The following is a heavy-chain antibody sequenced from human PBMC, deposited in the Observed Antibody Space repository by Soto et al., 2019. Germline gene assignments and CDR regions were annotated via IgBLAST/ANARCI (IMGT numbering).Heavy chain of an antibody. Sequence: SETLSLTCAVYGGSFSGYYWSWIRQPPGKGLEWIGEINHSGSTNYNPSLKSRVTISVDTSKNQFSLKLSSVTAADTAVYYCAIIYYYGSGSPDPLFDYWGQGTLVTVSS. CDR3: AIIYYYGSGSPDPLFDY. CDR1: GGSFSGYY. J-gene: IGHJ4*02. CDR2: INHSGST. V-gene: IGHV4-34*01. D-gene: IGHD3-10*01.